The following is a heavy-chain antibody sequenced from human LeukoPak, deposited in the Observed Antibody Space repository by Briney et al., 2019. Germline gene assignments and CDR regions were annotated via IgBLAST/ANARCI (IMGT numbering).Heavy chain of an antibody. V-gene: IGHV1-18*01. D-gene: IGHD6-13*01. Sequence: GASVKVSCKASGYTFTSYGISWVRQAPGQGLEWMGWISAYNGNTNYAQKLQGRVTMTTDTSTSTAYMELRSLRSDDTAVYYCARDNILNIAAAGLDFDYWGQGTLVTVSS. CDR1: GYTFTSYG. CDR2: ISAYNGNT. J-gene: IGHJ4*02. CDR3: ARDNILNIAAAGLDFDY.